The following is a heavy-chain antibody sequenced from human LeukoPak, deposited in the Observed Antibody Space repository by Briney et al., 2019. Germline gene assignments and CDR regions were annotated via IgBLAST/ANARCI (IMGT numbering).Heavy chain of an antibody. Sequence: PSETLSLTCTVSGGSISSSSYYWGWIRQPPGKGLEWVSYISTSSSTIYYADSVKGRFTISRDNAKNSLFLQMNSLRVEDTAVYYCVRDMSRESIFDYWGQGTLVIVSS. CDR3: VRDMSRESIFDY. CDR1: GGSISSSS. V-gene: IGHV3-48*01. J-gene: IGHJ4*02. D-gene: IGHD3-16*01. CDR2: ISTSSSTI.